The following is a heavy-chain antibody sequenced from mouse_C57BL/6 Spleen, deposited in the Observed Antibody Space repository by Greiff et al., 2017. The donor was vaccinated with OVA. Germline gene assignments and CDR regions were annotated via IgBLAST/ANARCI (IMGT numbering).Heavy chain of an antibody. V-gene: IGHV5-4*01. CDR2: ISAGGSYT. Sequence: EVHLVESGGGLVKPGGSLKLSCAASGFTFSSYAMSWVRQTPEKRLEWVATISAGGSYTYYPDNVKGRFTISRDNAKNNLYLQMSHLKSEDTAMYYCARDVTTARYFDVWGTGTTVTVSS. D-gene: IGHD1-2*01. CDR3: ARDVTTARYFDV. J-gene: IGHJ1*03. CDR1: GFTFSSYA.